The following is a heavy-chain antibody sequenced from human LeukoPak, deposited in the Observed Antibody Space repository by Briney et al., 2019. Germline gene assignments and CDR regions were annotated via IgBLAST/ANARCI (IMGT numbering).Heavy chain of an antibody. CDR2: ISSSSNYI. CDR3: ATSMAQDVDAFHI. V-gene: IGHV3-21*01. D-gene: IGHD2-21*01. J-gene: IGHJ3*02. Sequence: PGGSLRLSCAASGITGYSMHWVRQAPGKGLEWVCSISSSSNYIYCADSVKGRFTISRDNAKNSLYLQMNNLRAEDTAMFYCATSMAQDVDAFHIWGQGTMVTVSS. CDR1: GITGYS.